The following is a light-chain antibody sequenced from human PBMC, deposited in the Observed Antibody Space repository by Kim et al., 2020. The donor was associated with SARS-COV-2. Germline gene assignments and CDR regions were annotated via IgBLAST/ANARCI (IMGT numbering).Light chain of an antibody. CDR3: QSYDSSLSGVV. Sequence: RKTIVCRGGSYNNGADYDVHWYQQLPGTAPKLLIYGNSNRPSGVPDRFSGSKSGTSASLAITGLQAEDEADYYCQSYDSSLSGVVFGGGTQLTVL. CDR2: GNS. J-gene: IGLJ2*01. CDR1: SYNNGADYD. V-gene: IGLV1-40*01.